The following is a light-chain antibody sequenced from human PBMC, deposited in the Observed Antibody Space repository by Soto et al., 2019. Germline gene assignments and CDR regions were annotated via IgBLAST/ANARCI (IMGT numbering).Light chain of an antibody. V-gene: IGKV1-16*01. Sequence: DIHLTQSPSFLSASVGDRVTITCRASQGIASSLAWFQQKPGKAPKSLIYEASSLQSGVPSRFSGSGSGTDFTLTINNLQPEDFATYYCQQYNTYPVTFGPGTKVYI. CDR3: QQYNTYPVT. CDR1: QGIASS. CDR2: EAS. J-gene: IGKJ3*01.